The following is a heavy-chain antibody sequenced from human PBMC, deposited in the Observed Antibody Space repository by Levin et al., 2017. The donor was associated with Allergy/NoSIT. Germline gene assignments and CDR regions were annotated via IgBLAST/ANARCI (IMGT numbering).Heavy chain of an antibody. CDR2: IGTAGDT. J-gene: IGHJ3*02. D-gene: IGHD2-15*01. CDR1: GFTFSSYD. Sequence: GESLKISCAASGFTFSSYDMHWVRQATGKGLEWVSAIGTAGDTYYPGSVKGRFTISRENAKNSLYLQMNSLRAGDTAVYYCARAGNTLAGGAFDIWGQGTMVTVSS. V-gene: IGHV3-13*04. CDR3: ARAGNTLAGGAFDI.